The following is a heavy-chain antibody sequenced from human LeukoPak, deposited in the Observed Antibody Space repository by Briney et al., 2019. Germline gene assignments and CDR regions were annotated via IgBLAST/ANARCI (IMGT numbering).Heavy chain of an antibody. CDR1: GYTLTELS. D-gene: IGHD3-10*01. CDR2: FDPEDGET. CDR3: ATVSQAGGSGSYYTHWYFDL. J-gene: IGHJ2*01. Sequence: ASVKVSCKVSGYTLTELSMHWVRQAPGKGHEWMGGFDPEDGETIYAQKFQGRVTMTEDTSTDTAYMELSSLRSEDTAVYYCATVSQAGGSGSYYTHWYFDLWGRGTLVTVSS. V-gene: IGHV1-24*01.